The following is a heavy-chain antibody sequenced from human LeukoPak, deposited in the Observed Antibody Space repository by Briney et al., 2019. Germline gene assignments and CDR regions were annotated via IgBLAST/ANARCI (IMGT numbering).Heavy chain of an antibody. CDR3: ARFPVVVVPADTPFDY. J-gene: IGHJ4*02. CDR2: IYYSGST. D-gene: IGHD2-2*01. CDR1: GGSISSYY. Sequence: SETLSLTCTVSGGSISSYYWSWIRQPPGKGLEWIGYIYYSGSTNYNPSLKSRVTISVDTSKNQFSLKLSSVTAADTAVYYCARFPVVVVPADTPFDYWGQGTLVTVSS. V-gene: IGHV4-59*01.